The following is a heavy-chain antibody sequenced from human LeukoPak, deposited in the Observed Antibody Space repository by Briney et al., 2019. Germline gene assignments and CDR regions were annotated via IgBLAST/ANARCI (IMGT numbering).Heavy chain of an antibody. J-gene: IGHJ4*02. D-gene: IGHD2-21*01. CDR2: INLNSGGT. Sequence: ASVKVSCKGSGYTFTAYYMHWVRQAPGQGLEWMGWINLNSGGTKYAQKFQGRVTMTRDTSISTAYMELSTLRSDATAVYYCASWAGGNADVAAFDYWGVGTLVTVSS. CDR1: GYTFTAYY. CDR3: ASWAGGNADVAAFDY. V-gene: IGHV1-2*02.